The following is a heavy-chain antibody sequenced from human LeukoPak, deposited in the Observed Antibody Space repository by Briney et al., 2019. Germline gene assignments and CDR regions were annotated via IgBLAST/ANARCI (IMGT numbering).Heavy chain of an antibody. CDR1: GFTFSSYS. CDR3: ARDGLYDSSGYYPMDAFDI. Sequence: GGSLRLSCAASGFTFSSYSMNWVRQAPGKGLEWVSYISSSSTTIYYVDSVKGRFTISRDNAKNSLYLQINSLRAEDTALYYCARDGLYDSSGYYPMDAFDIWGQGTMVTVSS. J-gene: IGHJ3*02. D-gene: IGHD3-22*01. CDR2: ISSSSTTI. V-gene: IGHV3-48*01.